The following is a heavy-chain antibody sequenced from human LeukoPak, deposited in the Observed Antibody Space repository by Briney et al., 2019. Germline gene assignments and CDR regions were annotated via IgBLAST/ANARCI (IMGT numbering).Heavy chain of an antibody. V-gene: IGHV3-21*01. J-gene: IGHJ4*02. CDR2: ISSSSSYI. CDR1: GFTFSNYN. D-gene: IGHD5-18*01. CDR3: ARAGASDTAMVTLDY. Sequence: GGSLRLSCAASGFTFSNYNMKWVRQAPGKGLEWVSSISSSSSYIYYADSLKGRFTISSYNAKNSLYLQMHSLRDEDTAVYYCARAGASDTAMVTLDYWGQGTLVTVSS.